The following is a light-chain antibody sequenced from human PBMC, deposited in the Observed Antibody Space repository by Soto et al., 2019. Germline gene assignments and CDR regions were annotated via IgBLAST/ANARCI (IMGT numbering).Light chain of an antibody. CDR2: GAS. CDR3: QQYGSSPIT. J-gene: IGKJ5*01. Sequence: EIVLTQSPGTLSLSPGERATLSCRASQSVSSSYLAWYQQKPGQAPRLLIYGASSRSTGSPDRFSGSGSGTDFTLTISRLVPEDFAVYYCQQYGSSPITFGQGTRLEIK. V-gene: IGKV3-20*01. CDR1: QSVSSSY.